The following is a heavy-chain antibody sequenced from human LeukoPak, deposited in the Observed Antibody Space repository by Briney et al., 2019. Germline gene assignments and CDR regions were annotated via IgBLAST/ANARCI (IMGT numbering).Heavy chain of an antibody. CDR1: GGSFSGYY. Sequence: SETLSLTCAVYGGSFSGYYWSWIRQPPGKELEWIGETNHSGSTNYNPSLKSRVTISVDTSKNQFSLKLSSVTAADTAVYYCARVQYFDWSYYYYYYFMDVWGKGTTVTVSS. D-gene: IGHD3-9*01. V-gene: IGHV4-34*01. J-gene: IGHJ6*03. CDR2: TNHSGST. CDR3: ARVQYFDWSYYYYYYFMDV.